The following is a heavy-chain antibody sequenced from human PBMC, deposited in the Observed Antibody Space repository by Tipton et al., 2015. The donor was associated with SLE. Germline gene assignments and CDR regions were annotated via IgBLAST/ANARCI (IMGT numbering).Heavy chain of an antibody. D-gene: IGHD4-11*01. CDR1: GFVFTNYA. CDR2: ISGSGDST. CDR3: ASSYYGNSPYYMDV. J-gene: IGHJ6*03. Sequence: SLRLSCAGSGFVFTNYAMAWVRQAPGKGLEWVSGISGSGDSTYFPDSVKGRFTISRDNAKNTLYLQMNSLRAEDTAVYYCASSYYGNSPYYMDVWGKGTTVTVSS. V-gene: IGHV3-23*01.